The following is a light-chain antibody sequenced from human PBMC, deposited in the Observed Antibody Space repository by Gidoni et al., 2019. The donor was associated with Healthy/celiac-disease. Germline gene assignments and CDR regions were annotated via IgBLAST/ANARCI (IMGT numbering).Light chain of an antibody. Sequence: QYALTQPASVSGSPGQSITISCTGTSSDVGGYNYASWYQHHPGKAPKLMIYDVSNRPSGVSTRFSGSKSGNTASLTISGLQAEDEADYYCSSYTSSSPWVFGGGTKLTVL. V-gene: IGLV2-14*03. CDR2: DVS. J-gene: IGLJ3*02. CDR3: SSYTSSSPWV. CDR1: SSDVGGYNY.